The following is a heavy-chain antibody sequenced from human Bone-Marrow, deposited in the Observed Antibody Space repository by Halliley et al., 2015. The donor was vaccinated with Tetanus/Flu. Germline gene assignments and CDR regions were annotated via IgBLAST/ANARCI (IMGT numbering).Heavy chain of an antibody. CDR2: NRDGSIT. D-gene: IGHD3-10*01. V-gene: IGHV3-74*01. Sequence: NRDGSITNYADSVRGRFTISRDNAKNTLYLQMNSLRPEDAAVYYCASWAGTDYYGSGSPPLDYWGQGTLVTVSS. CDR3: ASWAGTDYYGSGSPPLDY. J-gene: IGHJ4*02.